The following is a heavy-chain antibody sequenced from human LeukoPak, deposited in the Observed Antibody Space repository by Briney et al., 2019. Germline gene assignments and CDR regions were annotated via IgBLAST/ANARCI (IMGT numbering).Heavy chain of an antibody. CDR3: AKEGYNRDGYFED. CDR2: ISRNSDSI. D-gene: IGHD5-24*01. CDR1: GFTFDDYA. J-gene: IGHJ4*02. Sequence: GGSLRLSCAASGFTFDDYAMHWVRQVPGKGLEWVSGISRNSDSIGYADSVKGRFTMSRDNVKNSLYLQMNSLRAEDTALYYCAKEGYNRDGYFEDWGQGALVTVSS. V-gene: IGHV3-9*01.